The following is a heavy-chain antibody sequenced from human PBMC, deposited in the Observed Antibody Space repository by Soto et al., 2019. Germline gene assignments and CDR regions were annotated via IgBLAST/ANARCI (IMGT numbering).Heavy chain of an antibody. V-gene: IGHV4-4*02. CDR2: IYHSGST. CDR3: ARVLQAYYYDSSGYALGY. Sequence: SETMSLTCAVSDGYIRSSDWWSWVRQPPGKGLEWIGEIYHSGSTNYNPSLKSRVTISVDKSKNQFSLKLSSVTAADTAVYYCARVLQAYYYDSSGYALGYWGQGTLVTVSS. CDR1: DGYIRSSDW. J-gene: IGHJ4*02. D-gene: IGHD3-22*01.